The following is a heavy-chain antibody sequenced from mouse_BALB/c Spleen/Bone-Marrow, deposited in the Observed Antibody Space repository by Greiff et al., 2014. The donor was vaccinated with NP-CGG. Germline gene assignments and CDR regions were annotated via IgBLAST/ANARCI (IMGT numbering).Heavy chain of an antibody. V-gene: IGHV1-18*01. CDR2: INPYNXGX. CDR3: ARGATMITXGDAMDY. Sequence: VQLKESGPELVKPGASMKISCKASGYSFTDYTMNWVKQSHGKNLEWIGLINPYNXGXXXXXXXXXXXXXXXXXXSSXAYMELLSLTSEDSAVYYCARGATMITXGDAMDYWGQGTSVTVSS. CDR1: GYSFTDYT. D-gene: IGHD2-4*01. J-gene: IGHJ4*01.